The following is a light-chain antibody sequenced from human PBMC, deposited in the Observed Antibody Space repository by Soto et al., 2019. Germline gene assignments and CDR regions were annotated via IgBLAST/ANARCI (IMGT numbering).Light chain of an antibody. CDR3: QQYNSYSWT. Sequence: DIHMTQSPSTLSASVGDRVTITCRASQSVSSRLAWYQQKTGKAPNLLIYKASSIESGVPSRFSGSRSGREFTLTIISWQPDDFATYYSQQYNSYSWTFGQGTKVEIK. V-gene: IGKV1-5*03. CDR1: QSVSSR. J-gene: IGKJ1*01. CDR2: KAS.